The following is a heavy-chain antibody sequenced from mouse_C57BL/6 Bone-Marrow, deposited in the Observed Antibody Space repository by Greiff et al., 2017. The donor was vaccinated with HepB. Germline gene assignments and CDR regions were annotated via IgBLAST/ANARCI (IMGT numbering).Heavy chain of an antibody. D-gene: IGHD2-4*01. Sequence: QVHVKQSGAELVKPGASVKLSCKASGYTFTSYWMQWVKQRPGQGLEWIGEIDPSDSNTNYNQKFKGKATLTVDTASSTAYMQLSSLTSEDSAVYYCAPRGFYYDSLYAMDYWGQGTSVTVSS. CDR1: GYTFTSYW. J-gene: IGHJ4*01. CDR2: IDPSDSNT. CDR3: APRGFYYDSLYAMDY. V-gene: IGHV1-50*01.